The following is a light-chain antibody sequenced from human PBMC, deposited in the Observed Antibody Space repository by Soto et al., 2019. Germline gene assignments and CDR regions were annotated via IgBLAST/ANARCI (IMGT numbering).Light chain of an antibody. V-gene: IGKV3-11*01. CDR3: QQRSNWPYT. CDR1: QSVGSF. Sequence: ENVLTQSPATLSLSPGERATLSCRASQSVGSFLAWSQQKPGQAPRLLIYDASNRATGIPARFSGSGSGTDFTLTISSLEPEDFAVYYCQQRSNWPYTFGQGTKLEIK. CDR2: DAS. J-gene: IGKJ2*01.